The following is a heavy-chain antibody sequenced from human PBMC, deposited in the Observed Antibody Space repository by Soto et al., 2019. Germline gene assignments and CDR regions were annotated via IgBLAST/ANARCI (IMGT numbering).Heavy chain of an antibody. CDR2: INPSLAST. J-gene: IGHJ4*02. D-gene: IGHD2-15*01. CDR3: AREGTRDGYSKHFDY. Sequence: QVQLVQSGAEVKKPGASVKVSCKASGYTFTTYFLHWVRQAPGQGLEWMGIINPSLASTTYARKFQGRVTMTRDTSTATVYLEVSSLTSEDTAVYFCAREGTRDGYSKHFDYWGQGTLVTVSS. CDR1: GYTFTTYF. V-gene: IGHV1-46*03.